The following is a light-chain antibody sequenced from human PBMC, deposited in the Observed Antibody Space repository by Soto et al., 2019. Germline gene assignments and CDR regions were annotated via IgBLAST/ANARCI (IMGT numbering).Light chain of an antibody. CDR3: QQYNSYSLLT. Sequence: DIQKTQSPSTLSASVGDRVTITCRASQSISSWLAWYQQKPGKAPKLLIYKASSLESGVPSRFSGSGSGTEFTLTISSLQPDDFATYYCQQYNSYSLLTFGGGTKVEIK. CDR2: KAS. J-gene: IGKJ4*01. CDR1: QSISSW. V-gene: IGKV1-5*03.